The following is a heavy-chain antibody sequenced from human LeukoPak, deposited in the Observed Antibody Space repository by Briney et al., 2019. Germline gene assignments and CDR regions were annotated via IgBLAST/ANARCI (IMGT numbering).Heavy chain of an antibody. CDR2: IYYSGST. Sequence: SETLSLTCTVSGGSISSYYWSWIRQPPGKGLEWIGYIYYSGSTNYNPSLKSRVTISVDTSKNQFSLKLSSVTAADTAVYYCARDRDCSSTSCLGYYYYGMDVWGQGTTVTVSS. D-gene: IGHD2-2*01. CDR3: ARDRDCSSTSCLGYYYYGMDV. J-gene: IGHJ6*02. V-gene: IGHV4-59*12. CDR1: GGSISSYY.